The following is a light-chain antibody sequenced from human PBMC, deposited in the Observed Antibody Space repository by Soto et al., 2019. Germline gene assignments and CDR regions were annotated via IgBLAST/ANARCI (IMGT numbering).Light chain of an antibody. CDR3: CSYTSANTFV. J-gene: IGLJ1*01. V-gene: IGLV2-14*01. CDR1: SSDVGGYNY. Sequence: QSALTQPASVSGSPGQSITISCTGTSSDVGGYNYVSWYQHHPGKAPKFMIYEVSNRPSGVSNRFSGSKSGNTASLTISGLQAEDEADYYCCSYTSANTFVFGTGTKVNVL. CDR2: EVS.